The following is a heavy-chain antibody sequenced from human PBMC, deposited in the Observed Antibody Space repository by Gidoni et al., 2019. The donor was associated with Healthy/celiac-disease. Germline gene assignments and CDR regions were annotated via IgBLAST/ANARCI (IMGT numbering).Heavy chain of an antibody. CDR1: TCGGYY. V-gene: IGHV4-31*01. Sequence: TCGGYYCSWIRQHPGKGLEWLAYIYYRVRTYYKPSLKSLVTISVDTSKNQCSLQLSSVIAVDTAVYYCARDRAMGYYEYGMDVWGQGTMVTVSS. CDR2: IYYRVRT. J-gene: IGHJ3*01. CDR3: ARDRAMGYYEYGMDV. D-gene: IGHD5-12*01.